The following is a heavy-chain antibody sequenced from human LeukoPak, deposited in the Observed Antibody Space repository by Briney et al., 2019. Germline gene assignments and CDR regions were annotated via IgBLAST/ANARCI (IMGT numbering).Heavy chain of an antibody. D-gene: IGHD1-26*01. Sequence: PGGSLRLSCAASGFSVTSNYLTWVRQAPGRGLEWVSFIYLDDISKLVEPRRGRFTLSRDISKNTLFLQMNNMTAEETAVYFCARATKVWESKDYYYYYYMDVWGQGTTVTVSS. CDR1: GFSVTSNY. CDR2: IYLDDIS. CDR3: ARATKVWESKDYYYYYYMDV. J-gene: IGHJ6*03. V-gene: IGHV3-53*01.